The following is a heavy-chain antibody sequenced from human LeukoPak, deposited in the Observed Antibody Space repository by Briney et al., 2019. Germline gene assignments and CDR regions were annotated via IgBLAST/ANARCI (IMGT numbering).Heavy chain of an antibody. CDR2: IYYSGST. CDR1: GGSISSGGYY. CDR3: ARGGGDVYNVFDY. J-gene: IGHJ4*02. V-gene: IGHV4-31*03. D-gene: IGHD5-24*01. Sequence: SETLSLTCTVSGGSISSGGYYWSWIRQHPGKGLEWIGYIYYSGSTYYNPSLKSRLTISVDTSKNQFSLKLSSVSAADTAVYYCARGGGDVYNVFDYWGQGTPVTVSS.